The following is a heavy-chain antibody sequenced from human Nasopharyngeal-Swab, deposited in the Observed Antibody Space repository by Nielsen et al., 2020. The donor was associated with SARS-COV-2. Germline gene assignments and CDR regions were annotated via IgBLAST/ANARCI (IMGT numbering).Heavy chain of an antibody. D-gene: IGHD3-22*01. CDR3: ARVFRYYYDSSGLGTSCYFDY. Sequence: SETLSLTCTVSGGSISSGGYYWSWIRQHPGKGLEWIGYIYYSGSTYYNPSLKSRVTISVDTSKNQFSLKLSSVTAADTAVYYCARVFRYYYDSSGLGTSCYFDYWGQGTLVTVSS. J-gene: IGHJ4*02. CDR1: GGSISSGGYY. V-gene: IGHV4-31*03. CDR2: IYYSGST.